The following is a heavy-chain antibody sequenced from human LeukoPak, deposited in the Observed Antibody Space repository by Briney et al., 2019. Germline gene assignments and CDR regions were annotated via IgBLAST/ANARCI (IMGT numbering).Heavy chain of an antibody. Sequence: GGSLRLSCAASGFTFSSYVMTWVRQAPGKGLEWVSSISDNGVPRYYADSVKGRFTISRDNSDNTVYLQMNSLRAEDTAIYYCANAPAPYYYYYGMDVWGQGTAVTVSS. J-gene: IGHJ6*02. CDR1: GFTFSSYV. CDR3: ANAPAPYYYYYGMDV. CDR2: ISDNGVPR. V-gene: IGHV3-23*01.